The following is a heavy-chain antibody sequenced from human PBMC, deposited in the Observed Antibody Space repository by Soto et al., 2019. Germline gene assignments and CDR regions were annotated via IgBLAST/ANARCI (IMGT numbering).Heavy chain of an antibody. V-gene: IGHV1-24*01. CDR2: FDPEDGET. CDR3: ATAAGFYYYYGMDV. CDR1: GYTLTELS. J-gene: IGHJ6*02. Sequence: GASVKVSCKVSGYTLTELSMHWVRQAPGKGLEWMGGFDPEDGETIYAQKFQGRVTMTEDTSTDTAYMELSSLRSEDTAVYYCATAAGFYYYYGMDVWGQGTTVTVSS. D-gene: IGHD6-13*01.